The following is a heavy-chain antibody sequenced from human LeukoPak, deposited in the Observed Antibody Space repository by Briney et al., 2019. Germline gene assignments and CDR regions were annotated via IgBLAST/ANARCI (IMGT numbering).Heavy chain of an antibody. CDR1: GYTFTGYY. Sequence: GASVKVSCKASGYTFTGYYIHWVRQAPGQGLEWMGWINPNSGDTNYAQKFQGRVTMTRDTSISTAYMDLNRLTSDDTAVYYCARRLTTSQDLDYWGQGTLVTVSS. CDR3: ARRLTTSQDLDY. CDR2: INPNSGDT. J-gene: IGHJ4*02. D-gene: IGHD2-2*01. V-gene: IGHV1-2*02.